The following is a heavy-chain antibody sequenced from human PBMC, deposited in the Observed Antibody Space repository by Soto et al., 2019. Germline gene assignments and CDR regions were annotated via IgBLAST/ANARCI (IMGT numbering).Heavy chain of an antibody. CDR3: AREGYAYGLDF. CDR1: GLSVSDKY. V-gene: IGHV3-53*02. CDR2: TYTGGNS. D-gene: IGHD3-10*01. J-gene: IGHJ4*02. Sequence: EVQLVQTGGGLIKPGGSLSLSCAASGLSVSDKYMSWVRQAPGKGLEWVSLTYTGGNSYFADLVKGRFIVSRDISKNTLFLHMNSLAAEDTAVYYCAREGYAYGLDFWGQGSLVTVSS.